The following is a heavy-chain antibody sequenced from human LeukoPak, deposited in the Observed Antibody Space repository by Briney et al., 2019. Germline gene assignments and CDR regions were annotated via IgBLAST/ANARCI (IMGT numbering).Heavy chain of an antibody. CDR3: ARYGQQWLVEVDAFDI. CDR2: ISAYNGNT. J-gene: IGHJ3*02. CDR1: GYTFTSYG. D-gene: IGHD6-19*01. V-gene: IGHV1-18*01. Sequence: ASVKVSCKASGYTFTSYGISWVRQAPGQGLEWMGLISAYNGNTNYAQKLQGRVTMTTDTSTSTGYMELRSLRSDDTAVYYCARYGQQWLVEVDAFDIWGQGTMVTVSS.